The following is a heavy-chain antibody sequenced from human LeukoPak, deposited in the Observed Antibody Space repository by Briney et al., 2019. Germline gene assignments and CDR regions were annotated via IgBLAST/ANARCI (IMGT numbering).Heavy chain of an antibody. D-gene: IGHD4-17*01. V-gene: IGHV1-69*05. CDR3: AKDYGDYEGFFDY. J-gene: IGHJ4*02. CDR2: IIPIFGTA. CDR1: GGTFSSYA. Sequence: SVKVSCKASGGTFSSYAISWVRQAPGQGLEWMGGIIPIFGTANYAQKFQGRVTITTDESTSTAYMELSSLRSEDTAVYYCAKDYGDYEGFFDYWGQGTLVTVSS.